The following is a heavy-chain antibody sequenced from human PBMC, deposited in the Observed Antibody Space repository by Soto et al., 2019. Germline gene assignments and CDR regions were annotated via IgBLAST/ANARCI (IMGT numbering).Heavy chain of an antibody. V-gene: IGHV4-4*02. CDR2: VYHTGDT. CDR1: GGTVASSHW. Sequence: PSETLSLTCGVSGGTVASSHWWSWFRESPGGGLEWIGNVYHTGDTNFNPSLQSRVTISVDKSNNQFSLRLNSLTAADTAVYFCAREIVTAGGNNYFDPWGPGTLVTVSS. D-gene: IGHD2-21*02. CDR3: AREIVTAGGNNYFDP. J-gene: IGHJ5*02.